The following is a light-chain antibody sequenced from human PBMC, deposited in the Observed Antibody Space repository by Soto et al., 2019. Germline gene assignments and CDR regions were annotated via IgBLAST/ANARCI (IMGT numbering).Light chain of an antibody. CDR3: QQLNSYPQVT. Sequence: DIQLTQSPSFLSASVGDRVTITCRASQDIGSYLAWYQQKPGKAPKLLIYAASTLQSGVPSRFSGSGSGTEFTLTISSLQPEDFATYYCQQLNSYPQVTFGGGTKVEIK. CDR2: AAS. J-gene: IGKJ4*01. CDR1: QDIGSY. V-gene: IGKV1-9*01.